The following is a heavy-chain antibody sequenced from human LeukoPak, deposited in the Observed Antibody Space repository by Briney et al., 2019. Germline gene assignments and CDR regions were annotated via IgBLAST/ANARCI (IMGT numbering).Heavy chain of an antibody. Sequence: GRSLRLSCAASGFSFSAYGVHWVRQAPGKGLEWVAVIWYDGSSKDYADSVKGRFTFSRDNSKNTLYLQMNSLRAEDTAVYYCARHDYGGNSFDYWGQGTLVTVSS. D-gene: IGHD4-23*01. J-gene: IGHJ4*02. CDR2: IWYDGSSK. CDR1: GFSFSAYG. V-gene: IGHV3-33*01. CDR3: ARHDYGGNSFDY.